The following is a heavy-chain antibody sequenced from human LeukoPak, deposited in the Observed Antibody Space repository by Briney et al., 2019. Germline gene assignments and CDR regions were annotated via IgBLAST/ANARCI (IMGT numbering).Heavy chain of an antibody. CDR3: VKDRGGSPFYGMDV. Sequence: PGGSLRLSCAGSGFTFSSYAMSWVHQAPGKGLEWVSTISGSGGAGTYYADSVKGRFTVSRDNSRNTLYLPMNSLRAEDTAVYYCVKDRGGSPFYGMDVWGQGTTVTVSS. CDR1: GFTFSSYA. J-gene: IGHJ6*02. D-gene: IGHD1-26*01. V-gene: IGHV3-23*01. CDR2: ISGSGGAGT.